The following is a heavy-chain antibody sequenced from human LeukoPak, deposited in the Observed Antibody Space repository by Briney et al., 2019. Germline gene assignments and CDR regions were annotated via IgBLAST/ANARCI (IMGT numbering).Heavy chain of an antibody. CDR2: IYYSGST. J-gene: IGHJ6*03. Sequence: SETLSLTCTVSGGSISSYYWSWIRQPPGKGLEWIGYIYYSGSTNYNPSLKSRVTISVDTSKNQFSLKLSSVTAADTAVYYCSRSGPYYYMDVWGKGTTVTVSS. CDR1: GGSISSYY. CDR3: SRSGPYYYMDV. V-gene: IGHV4-59*01.